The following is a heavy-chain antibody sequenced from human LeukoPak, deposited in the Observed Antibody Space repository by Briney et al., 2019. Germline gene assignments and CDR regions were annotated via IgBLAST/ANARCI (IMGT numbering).Heavy chain of an antibody. CDR2: IIPIFGTA. CDR3: AREEVQATNYYYYGMDV. V-gene: IGHV1-69*13. J-gene: IGHJ6*02. CDR1: GYTFSSYA. D-gene: IGHD1-26*01. Sequence: SVKVSCKASGYTFSSYAISWVRQAPGQGLEWMGGIIPIFGTANYAQKFQGRVTITADESTSTAYMELSSLRSEDTAVYYCAREEVQATNYYYYGMDVWGQGTTVTVSS.